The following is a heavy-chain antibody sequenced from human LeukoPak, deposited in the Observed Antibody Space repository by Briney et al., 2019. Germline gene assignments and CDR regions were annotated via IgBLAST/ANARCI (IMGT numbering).Heavy chain of an antibody. CDR3: AREAVNGGNSEYFQH. CDR2: INPSGGST. D-gene: IGHD4-23*01. Sequence: ASVKVSCKSSGYTFTSYYMHWVRQAPGQGLEWMGIINPSGGSTSYAQKFQGRVTMTRDMSTSTVYMELSSLSSEDTAVYYCAREAVNGGNSEYFQHWGQGTLVTVSS. J-gene: IGHJ1*01. CDR1: GYTFTSYY. V-gene: IGHV1-46*01.